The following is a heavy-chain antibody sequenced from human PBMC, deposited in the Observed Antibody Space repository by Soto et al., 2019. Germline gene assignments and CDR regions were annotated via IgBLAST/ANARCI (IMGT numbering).Heavy chain of an antibody. CDR2: IYWDDDE. Sequence: QITLKESGPTLVKPTQTLTLTCAFSGFSLSTTGVGVGWIRQPPGKALEWLAFIYWDDDERYRPSLKSRLNITKDTSKTQVVLTMANMDPVDTATYYCARTSVNWGSRGLIDHWGQGTLVTVPS. CDR1: GFSLSTTGVG. J-gene: IGHJ4*02. V-gene: IGHV2-5*02. CDR3: ARTSVNWGSRGLIDH. D-gene: IGHD7-27*01.